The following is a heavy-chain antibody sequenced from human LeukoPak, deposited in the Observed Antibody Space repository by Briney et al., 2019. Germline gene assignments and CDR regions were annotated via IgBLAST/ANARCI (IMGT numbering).Heavy chain of an antibody. V-gene: IGHV4-39*01. D-gene: IGHD6-13*01. CDR3: ATHSSSWGEFDY. CDR1: GGSISSSSYY. Sequence: PSETLSLTCTDSGGSISSSSYYWGWIRQPPGKGLEWIGSIYYSGSTYYNPSLKSRVTISVDTSKNQFSLKLSSVTAADTAVYYCATHSSSWGEFDYWGQGTLVTVSS. J-gene: IGHJ4*02. CDR2: IYYSGST.